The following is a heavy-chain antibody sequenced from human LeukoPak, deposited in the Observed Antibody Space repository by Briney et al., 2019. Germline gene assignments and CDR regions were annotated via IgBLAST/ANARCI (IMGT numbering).Heavy chain of an antibody. Sequence: GESLKISCQGSGYSFATYWIGWVRQMPGKGLEWMGIIYPGDSDTRYSPSFQGQVIISADKSISTAYLQWSSLKASDTAMYYCARRWLPNGVCAFDIWGQGTMVTVSS. J-gene: IGHJ3*02. D-gene: IGHD5-12*01. CDR1: GYSFATYW. V-gene: IGHV5-51*01. CDR2: IYPGDSDT. CDR3: ARRWLPNGVCAFDI.